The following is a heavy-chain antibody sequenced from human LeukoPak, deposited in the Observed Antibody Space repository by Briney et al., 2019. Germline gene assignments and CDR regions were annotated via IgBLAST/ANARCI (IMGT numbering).Heavy chain of an antibody. CDR1: GFTFSSYA. CDR3: ARDPYSSFFGAFDI. J-gene: IGHJ3*02. Sequence: GGSLRLSCSASGFTFSSYAMHWVRQAPGKGLEWVGNINQDGNEIQYVDSVKGRFTISRDNAKNSLYLQMNSLRAEDTAVYYCARDPYSSFFGAFDIWGQGAMVTVSS. CDR2: INQDGNEI. V-gene: IGHV3-7*04. D-gene: IGHD3-22*01.